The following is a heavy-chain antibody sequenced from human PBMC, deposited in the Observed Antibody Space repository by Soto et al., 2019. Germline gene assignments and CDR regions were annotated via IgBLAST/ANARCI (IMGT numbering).Heavy chain of an antibody. D-gene: IGHD4-17*01. Sequence: GGSLKLSCAASGFTFSDYYMSWIRQAPGKGLEWVSYISSSGSTIYYADSVKGRFTISRDNAKNSLYLQMNSLRAEDTAVYYCARVSPTTVTTLADDYYYYMDVWGKGTTVTVSS. CDR3: ARVSPTTVTTLADDYYYYMDV. CDR1: GFTFSDYY. V-gene: IGHV3-11*01. J-gene: IGHJ6*03. CDR2: ISSSGSTI.